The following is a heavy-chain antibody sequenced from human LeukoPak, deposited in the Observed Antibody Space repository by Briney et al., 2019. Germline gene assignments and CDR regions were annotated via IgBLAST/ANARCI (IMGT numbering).Heavy chain of an antibody. CDR1: GYSISSGYY. CDR3: ARVGYYYDIVY. D-gene: IGHD3-22*01. V-gene: IGHV4-38-2*02. Sequence: SETLSLTCTVSGYSISSGYYWGWIRQPPGKGREGIGSIYHSGSTYYNPSLKSRVTISVDTSKNQFSLKLSSVTAADTAVYYCARVGYYYDIVYWGQGTLVTVSS. CDR2: IYHSGST. J-gene: IGHJ4*02.